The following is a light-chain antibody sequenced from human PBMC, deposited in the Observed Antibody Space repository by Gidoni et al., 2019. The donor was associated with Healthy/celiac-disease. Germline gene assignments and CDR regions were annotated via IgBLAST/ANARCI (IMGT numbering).Light chain of an antibody. CDR2: LGS. CDR3: MQALQTPVT. J-gene: IGKJ5*01. Sequence: DIARTQLPHSLHVTPGEPASISCRSSQSPLHSNGYNYLDWYLQKPGQSPQLLIYLGSNRASGVPDRFSGSGSGTDFTLKISRVEAEDVGVYYCMQALQTPVTFGQGTRLEIK. V-gene: IGKV2-28*01. CDR1: QSPLHSNGYNY.